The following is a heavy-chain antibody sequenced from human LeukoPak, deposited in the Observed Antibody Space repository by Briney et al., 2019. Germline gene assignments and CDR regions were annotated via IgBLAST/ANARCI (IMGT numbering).Heavy chain of an antibody. CDR1: GYSFTSYW. J-gene: IGHJ1*01. CDR2: IYPGDSDT. V-gene: IGHV5-51*01. D-gene: IGHD3-22*01. Sequence: GESLKISCKGSGYSFTSYWIGWVRQMPGKGLEWMGIIYPGDSDTRYSPSFQGQVTISADKSISTAYLQSRSLKASDTAMYYCASGYYYDSSGPEYFQHWGQGTLVTVSS. CDR3: ASGYYYDSSGPEYFQH.